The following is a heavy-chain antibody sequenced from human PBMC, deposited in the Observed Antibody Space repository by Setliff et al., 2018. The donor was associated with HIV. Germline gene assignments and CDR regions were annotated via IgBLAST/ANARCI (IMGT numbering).Heavy chain of an antibody. CDR1: GGSFSGYY. CDR3: ARQPLYNDYDWRSYYFDY. Sequence: PSETLSLTCAVYGGSFSGYYWSWIRQPPGKGLEWIGEINHGGSTKYNPSLESRVTTSVDTSKNQFSLKLRSVTAADTAVYYCARQPLYNDYDWRSYYFDYWGQGSLVTVSS. CDR2: INHGGST. D-gene: IGHD5-12*01. J-gene: IGHJ4*02. V-gene: IGHV4-34*01.